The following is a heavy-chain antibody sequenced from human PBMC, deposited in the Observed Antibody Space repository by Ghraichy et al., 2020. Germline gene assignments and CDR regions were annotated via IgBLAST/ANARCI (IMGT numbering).Heavy chain of an antibody. D-gene: IGHD3-3*01. CDR1: GYTFTSYD. CDR3: ARGSEFLEWLLYYYYMDV. J-gene: IGHJ6*03. Sequence: ASVKVSCKASGYTFTSYDINWVRQATGQGLEWMGWMNPNSGNTGYAQKFQGRVTMTRNTSISTAYMELSSLRSEDTAVYYCARGSEFLEWLLYYYYMDVWGKGTTVTVSS. CDR2: MNPNSGNT. V-gene: IGHV1-8*01.